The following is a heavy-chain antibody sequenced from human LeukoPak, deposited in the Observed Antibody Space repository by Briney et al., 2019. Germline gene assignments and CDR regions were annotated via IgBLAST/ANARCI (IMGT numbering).Heavy chain of an antibody. CDR3: AKVFKGCSSTSCYFDY. D-gene: IGHD2-2*01. Sequence: GGSLRLSCAASGFTFSSYAMSWARQAPGKGLEWVSAISGSGGSTYYAASVKGRFTISRDNSKNTLYLQMNSLRAEDTAVYYCAKVFKGCSSTSCYFDYWGQGTLVTVSS. CDR2: ISGSGGST. V-gene: IGHV3-23*01. CDR1: GFTFSSYA. J-gene: IGHJ4*02.